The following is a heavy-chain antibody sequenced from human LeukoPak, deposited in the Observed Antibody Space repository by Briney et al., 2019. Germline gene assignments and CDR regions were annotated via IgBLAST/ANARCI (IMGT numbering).Heavy chain of an antibody. CDR1: GYSISSGYY. V-gene: IGHV4-38-2*02. J-gene: IGHJ1*01. CDR2: IYHSGST. CDR3: ARTGYGDSPSLFQH. D-gene: IGHD4-17*01. Sequence: SETLSLTCTVSGYSISSGYYWGWIRQPPGKGLEWIGSIYHSGSTYYNPSLKSRVTISVDTSKNQFSLKLSSVTAADTAVYYCARTGYGDSPSLFQHWGQGTLVIVSS.